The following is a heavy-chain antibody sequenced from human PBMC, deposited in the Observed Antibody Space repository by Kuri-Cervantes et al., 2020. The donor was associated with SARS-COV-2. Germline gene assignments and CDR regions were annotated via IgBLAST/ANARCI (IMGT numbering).Heavy chain of an antibody. CDR1: GYTFTSYD. D-gene: IGHD2-2*01. J-gene: IGHJ5*02. V-gene: IGHV1-8*01. Sequence: ASVKVSCKASGYTFTSYDINWVRQATGQGLEWMGWMNPNSGDTGYAQKFQGRVTMTRNTSISTAYMELSSLRSEDTAVYYCAGLPAAIPAKNTGQTRNNWFDPWGQGTLVTVSS. CDR3: AGLPAAIPAKNTGQTRNNWFDP. CDR2: MNPNSGDT.